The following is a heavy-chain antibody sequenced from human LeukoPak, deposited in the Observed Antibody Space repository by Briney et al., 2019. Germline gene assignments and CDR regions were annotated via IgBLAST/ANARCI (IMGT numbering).Heavy chain of an antibody. CDR1: GFTFSSYA. V-gene: IGHV3-30-3*01. D-gene: IGHD6-19*01. CDR3: AKDLSGYSSGWYSNPLDY. J-gene: IGHJ4*02. CDR2: ISYDGSNK. Sequence: GGSLRLSCAASGFTFSSYAVHWVRQAPGKGLEWVAVISYDGSNKYYADSVKGRFTISRDNSKNTLYLQMNSLRAEDTAVYYCAKDLSGYSSGWYSNPLDYWGQGTLVTVSS.